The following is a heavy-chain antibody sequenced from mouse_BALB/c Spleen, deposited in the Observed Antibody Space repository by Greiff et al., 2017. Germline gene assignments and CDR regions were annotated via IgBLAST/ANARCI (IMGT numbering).Heavy chain of an antibody. CDR2: IWGDGST. CDR3: AREKKSHYFDY. CDR1: GFSLTGYG. D-gene: IGHD1-3*01. J-gene: IGHJ2*01. Sequence: VQLQESGPGLVAPSQSLSITCTVSGFSLTGYGVNWVRQPPGKGLEWLGMIWGDGSTDYNSALKSRLSISKDNSKSQVFLKMNSLQTDDTARYYCAREKKSHYFDYWGQGTTLTVSS. V-gene: IGHV2-6-7*02.